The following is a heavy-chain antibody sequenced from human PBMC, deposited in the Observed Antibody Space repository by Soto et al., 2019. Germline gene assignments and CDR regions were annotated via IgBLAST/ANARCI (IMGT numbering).Heavy chain of an antibody. D-gene: IGHD3-10*01. V-gene: IGHV3-23*01. CDR3: ASSGAWFGGGYFDH. CDR2: ISDSGGST. Sequence: PWWSLRLSCSTSVFTCSSYAMSWFRQAPGKGLEWVSGISDSGGSTYYADSVKGRFTISRDNSKDTLYLQMNSLRAEDTAVYYCASSGAWFGGGYFDHWGQGTLVTVSS. J-gene: IGHJ4*02. CDR1: VFTCSSYA.